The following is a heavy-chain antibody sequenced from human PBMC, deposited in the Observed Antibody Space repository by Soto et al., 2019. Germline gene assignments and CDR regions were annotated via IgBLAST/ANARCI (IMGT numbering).Heavy chain of an antibody. D-gene: IGHD1-7*01. CDR3: ARDGIGGTHFRGYLAY. J-gene: IGHJ4*02. V-gene: IGHV3-33*01. CDR2: IWYDGSNK. Sequence: QEQLVESGGGVVEPGRSLRLSCAASESIFSGYGMHWVRQAPGKGLDWVAVIWYDGSNKYYADSVKGRFTISRDNSKNTLSQQMDSLRAEDTAVYYCARDGIGGTHFRGYLAYWGQGALVTVSS. CDR1: ESIFSGYG.